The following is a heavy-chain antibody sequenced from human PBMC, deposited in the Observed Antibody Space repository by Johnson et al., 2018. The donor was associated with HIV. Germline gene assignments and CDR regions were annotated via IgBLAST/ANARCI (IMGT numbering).Heavy chain of an antibody. D-gene: IGHD3-10*01. V-gene: IGHV3-30*18. CDR2: ITYDGTNK. Sequence: VQLVESGGGVVQPGGSLRLSCAASGFTFSSYGMHWVRQAPGKGLEWVAGITYDGTNKYYADSVKGRFTLSRDNSKNTLDLQMNSLTIEDTAVFYCAKTRMGGILDAFDLWGQGTMVIVS. CDR1: GFTFSSYG. J-gene: IGHJ3*01. CDR3: AKTRMGGILDAFDL.